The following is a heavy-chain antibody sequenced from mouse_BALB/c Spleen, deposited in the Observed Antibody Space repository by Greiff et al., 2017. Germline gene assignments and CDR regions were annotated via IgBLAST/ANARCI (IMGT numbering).Heavy chain of an antibody. CDR3: TRPGYFDY. CDR1: GYTFTSYW. CDR2: IYPGSGST. V-gene: IGHV1S22*01. J-gene: IGHJ2*01. Sequence: LKQPGSELVRPGASVKLSCKASGYTFTSYWMHWVKQRPGQGLEWIGNIYPGSGSTNYDEKFKSKATLTVDTSSSTAYMQLSSLTSEDSAVYYCTRPGYFDYWGQGTTLTVSS.